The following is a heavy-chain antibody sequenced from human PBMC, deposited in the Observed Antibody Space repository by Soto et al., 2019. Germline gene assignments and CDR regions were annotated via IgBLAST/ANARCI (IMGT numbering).Heavy chain of an antibody. J-gene: IGHJ2*01. CDR1: GFTVSSNY. D-gene: IGHD6-19*01. Sequence: GGSLRLSCAASGFTVSSNYMSWVRQAPGKGLEWVSVIYSGGSTYYADSVKGRFTISRDNSKNTLYLQMNSLRAEDTAVYYCASSIAVAGTWYFDLWGRGTLVTVSS. CDR3: ASSIAVAGTWYFDL. V-gene: IGHV3-66*01. CDR2: IYSGGST.